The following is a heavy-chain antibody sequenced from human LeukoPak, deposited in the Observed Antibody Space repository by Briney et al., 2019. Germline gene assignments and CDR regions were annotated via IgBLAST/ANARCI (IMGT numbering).Heavy chain of an antibody. V-gene: IGHV3-74*01. CDR2: INNEGNNI. CDR1: GFAFSAYW. D-gene: IGHD3-9*01. CDR3: ARTDWYHNDY. Sequence: GGSLRLSCAASGFAFSAYWMHWVRRAPGRGLVLVSRINNEGNNIIYADSGKGRFTISRDNAKNPLYLQMNSLRAEDTGVYYCARTDWYHNDYWGQGTPVTVSS. J-gene: IGHJ4*02.